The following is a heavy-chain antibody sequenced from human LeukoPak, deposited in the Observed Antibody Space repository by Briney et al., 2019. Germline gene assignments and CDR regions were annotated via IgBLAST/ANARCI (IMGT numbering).Heavy chain of an antibody. Sequence: SETLSLTCTVSGGSISRGGYYWSWIRQHPGKGLEWIGYIYYSGSTYYNPSLKSRVTISVDTSKNQFSLKLSSVTAADTAVYYCARVRRGTTVVSPLYYYYMDVWGKGTTVTVSS. V-gene: IGHV4-31*03. J-gene: IGHJ6*03. D-gene: IGHD4-23*01. CDR1: GGSISRGGYY. CDR3: ARVRRGTTVVSPLYYYYMDV. CDR2: IYYSGST.